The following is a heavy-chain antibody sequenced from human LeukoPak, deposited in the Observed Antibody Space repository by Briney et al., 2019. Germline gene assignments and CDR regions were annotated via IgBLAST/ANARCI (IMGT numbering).Heavy chain of an antibody. V-gene: IGHV1-69*05. CDR3: ARVRGICSSTSCYLGY. J-gene: IGHJ4*02. CDR2: IIPIFGTA. Sequence: GASVKVSCKASGGSFSNYAFSWVRQAPGQGLEWMGGIIPIFGTANYAQKFQGRVTITTDESTSTAYMELSSLRSEDTAVYYCARVRGICSSTSCYLGYWGQGTLVTVSS. D-gene: IGHD2-2*01. CDR1: GGSFSNYA.